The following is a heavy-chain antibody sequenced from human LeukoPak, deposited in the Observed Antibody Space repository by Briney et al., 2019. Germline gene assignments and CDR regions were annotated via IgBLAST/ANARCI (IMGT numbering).Heavy chain of an antibody. J-gene: IGHJ5*02. CDR3: ARDGTYCTNGVCYANWFDP. CDR2: IYTSGST. CDR1: GGSISSYY. V-gene: IGHV4-4*07. Sequence: SETLSLTCTVSGGSISSYYWSWIRQPAGKGLEWIGRIYTSGSTNYNPSLKSRVTMSVDTSKNQFSLKLSSATAADTAVYYCARDGTYCTNGVCYANWFDPWGQGTLVTVSS. D-gene: IGHD2-8*01.